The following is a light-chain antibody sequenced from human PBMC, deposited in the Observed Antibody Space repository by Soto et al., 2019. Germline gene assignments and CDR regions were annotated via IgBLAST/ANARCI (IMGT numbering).Light chain of an antibody. CDR2: GAS. V-gene: IGKV3-20*01. CDR1: QSVSSY. CDR3: QQYGSSGT. J-gene: IGKJ1*01. Sequence: IVLTQSPATLSLSPGERATLSCRARQSVSSYLAWYQQKPGQAPRLLIYGASNRATGIPDRFSGSGSGTDFTLTISRLEPEDFAVYYCQQYGSSGTFGQGTKVDIK.